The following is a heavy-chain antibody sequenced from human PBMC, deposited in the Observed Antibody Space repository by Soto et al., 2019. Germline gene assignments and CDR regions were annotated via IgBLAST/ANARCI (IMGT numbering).Heavy chain of an antibody. CDR3: AGGVPPDY. CDR2: IWDDGS. D-gene: IGHD1-1*01. Sequence: QVQLVESGGGVVQPGRSLRLACAASGFTFGGYAMHWIRQAPGKGLECVAVIWDDGSNYADSVKGRFTISRDNSKNTLEFQMSRLRGGGTALYFWAGGVPPDYWGQGTLVTVSS. V-gene: IGHV3-33*01. J-gene: IGHJ4*02. CDR1: GFTFGGYA.